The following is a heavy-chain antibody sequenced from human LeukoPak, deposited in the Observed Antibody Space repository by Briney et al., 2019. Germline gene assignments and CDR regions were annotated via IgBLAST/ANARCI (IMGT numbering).Heavy chain of an antibody. J-gene: IGHJ4*02. D-gene: IGHD3-22*01. CDR3: ARENVYYDSSDYYPRFDS. V-gene: IGHV1-18*01. CDR1: GGTFSSYA. CDR2: ISAYNGNT. Sequence: ASVKVSCKASGGTFSSYAISWVRQAPGQGLEWMGWISAYNGNTFYAQKVQGRVTMSTDTSTSTAYMELRSLRSDDTAVYYCARENVYYDSSDYYPRFDSWGQGTLVTVSS.